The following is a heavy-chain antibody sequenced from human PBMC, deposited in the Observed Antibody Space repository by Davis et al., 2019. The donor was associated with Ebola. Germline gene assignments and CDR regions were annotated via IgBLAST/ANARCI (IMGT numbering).Heavy chain of an antibody. D-gene: IGHD6-19*01. J-gene: IGHJ5*01. CDR3: AREWLVMGSEWLDS. CDR1: GDSIRTYY. CDR2: IYYNGNT. V-gene: IGHV4-59*01. Sequence: SETLSLTCTVSGDSIRTYYWSWVRQPPGKTLEWIGYIYYNGNTDYNPSLKGRVTMSVDTSKNQFSLHLRSVTAADTAVYYCAREWLVMGSEWLDSWGQGALVTVSS.